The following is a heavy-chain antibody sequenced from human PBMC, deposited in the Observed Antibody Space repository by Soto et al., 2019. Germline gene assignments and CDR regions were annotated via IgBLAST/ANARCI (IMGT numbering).Heavy chain of an antibody. CDR1: GGSINYYY. CDR2: IYYTGRT. J-gene: IGHJ4*01. Sequence: SETLSLTCTVSGGSINYYYWNWIRQPPGKGLEWIGYIYYTGRTNYNPSLKSRVTISIDTSKSQFSLKLSSVTAADTAVYFCARGNSGNPYFDNWGQGTLVTVSS. CDR3: ARGNSGNPYFDN. V-gene: IGHV4-59*01. D-gene: IGHD5-12*01.